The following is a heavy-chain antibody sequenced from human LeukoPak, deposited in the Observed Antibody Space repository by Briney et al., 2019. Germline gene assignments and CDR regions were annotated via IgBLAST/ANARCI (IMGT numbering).Heavy chain of an antibody. V-gene: IGHV4-39*01. Sequence: SETLSLTCTVSGGSSSRSTYYWGWIRQPPGKGLELIGTVYFRGNTYYNPSLKRRITISVDTSKTQFSLNLSSVTAADTAVYYCARPPVAAPTSYFDYWGQGILVTVAS. CDR3: ARPPVAAPTSYFDY. J-gene: IGHJ4*02. D-gene: IGHD6-25*01. CDR2: VYFRGNT. CDR1: GGSSSRSTYY.